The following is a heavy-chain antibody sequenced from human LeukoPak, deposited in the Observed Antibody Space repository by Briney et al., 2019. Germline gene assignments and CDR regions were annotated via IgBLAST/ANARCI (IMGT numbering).Heavy chain of an antibody. CDR2: ITGSSDSI. V-gene: IGHV3-21*01. Sequence: GGSLRLSCSASGFTFSSYAMEWVRQAPGKGLEWVSSITGSSDSIYYADSVKGRFTISRDNAKNSVYLQMNSLRAEDTAVYYCARLVCSTIPCYGKFYFDSWGQGTLVPVSS. J-gene: IGHJ4*02. D-gene: IGHD2-2*01. CDR3: ARLVCSTIPCYGKFYFDS. CDR1: GFTFSSYA.